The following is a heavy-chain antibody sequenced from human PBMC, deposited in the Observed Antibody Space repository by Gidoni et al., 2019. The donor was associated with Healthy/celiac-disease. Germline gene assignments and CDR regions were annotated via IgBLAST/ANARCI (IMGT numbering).Heavy chain of an antibody. J-gene: IGHJ3*02. V-gene: IGHV4-39*01. Sequence: QLQLQESGPGLVKPSETLSLTCTVSGGSISSSSYYWCWISQPPGKGLEWIGSIYYSGSTYYNPSLKSRVTISVDTSKNQFSLKLSSVTAADTAVYYCASPLFDYYDSSSRPYVSASHVDIWGQGTMVTVSS. CDR3: ASPLFDYYDSSSRPYVSASHVDI. CDR1: GGSISSSSYY. CDR2: IYYSGST. D-gene: IGHD3-22*01.